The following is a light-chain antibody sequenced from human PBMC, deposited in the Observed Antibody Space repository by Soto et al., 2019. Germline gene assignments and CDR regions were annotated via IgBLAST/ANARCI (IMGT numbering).Light chain of an antibody. CDR1: SSDVGSYNL. CDR3: CSYAGSSVAV. J-gene: IGLJ7*01. Sequence: QSALTQPASVSGSPGQSITISCTGTSSDVGSYNLVSWYQQHPGKAPKLMIYEGSKRPSGVSNRFSGAKSGNTASLTISGVQAEDEADYYCCSYAGSSVAVFGGGTQLTVL. V-gene: IGLV2-23*01. CDR2: EGS.